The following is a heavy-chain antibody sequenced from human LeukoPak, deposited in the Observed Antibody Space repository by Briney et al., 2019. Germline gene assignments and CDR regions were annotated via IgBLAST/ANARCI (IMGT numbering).Heavy chain of an antibody. CDR3: ASSYSGYAWGDY. CDR2: IWLDGSNK. D-gene: IGHD5-12*01. CDR1: GFTFSGYG. Sequence: GGSLRLSCAASGFTFSGYGMHWVRQAPGKGLEWVAVIWLDGSNKYYGDSVKGRFTISRDNSKNTLYLQMNSLRAEDTAMYYCASSYSGYAWGDYWGQGTLVTVSS. J-gene: IGHJ4*02. V-gene: IGHV3-33*01.